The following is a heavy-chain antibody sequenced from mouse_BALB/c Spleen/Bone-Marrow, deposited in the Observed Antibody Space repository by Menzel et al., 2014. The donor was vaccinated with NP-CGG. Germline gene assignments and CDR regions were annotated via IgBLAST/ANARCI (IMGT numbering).Heavy chain of an antibody. D-gene: IGHD1-1*01. V-gene: IGHV14-3*02. Sequence: DVQLQESGAELVKPGASVKLSCTASGFNIKDTYMHWVKQRPEQGLEWIGRIDPANGNTKYDPKFQGKATITADTSSNTAYLQLSSLTSEDTAVYCCARYYYGSSLFDYWGQGTTLTVSS. CDR3: ARYYYGSSLFDY. J-gene: IGHJ2*01. CDR1: GFNIKDTY. CDR2: IDPANGNT.